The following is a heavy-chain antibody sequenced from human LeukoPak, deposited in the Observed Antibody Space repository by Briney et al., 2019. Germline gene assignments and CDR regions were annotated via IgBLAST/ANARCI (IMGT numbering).Heavy chain of an antibody. D-gene: IGHD3-3*01. J-gene: IGHJ4*02. V-gene: IGHV5-51*01. CDR2: IYPGDSDT. CDR1: GYTFTSYW. Sequence: GDSLKISCKSSGYTFTSYWIGWVRQMPGKGLEWMGVIYPGDSDTRYSPSFQGQVTISADRSISTAYLQWSSLKASDTAMYYCARPVGRFLEWNFDYWGQGTLVTVSS. CDR3: ARPVGRFLEWNFDY.